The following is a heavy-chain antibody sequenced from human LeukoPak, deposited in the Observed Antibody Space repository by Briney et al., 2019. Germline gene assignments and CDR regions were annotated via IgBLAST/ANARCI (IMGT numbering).Heavy chain of an antibody. Sequence: ASVKVSCKASGYTFTSYAMHWVRQAPGQRLEWMGWINAGNGNTKYSQKFQGRVTITRDTSASTAYMELSSLRSEDTAVYYCARWDILTGYYPSLDYWGQGTLVTVSS. CDR3: ARWDILTGYYPSLDY. J-gene: IGHJ4*02. V-gene: IGHV1-3*01. D-gene: IGHD3-9*01. CDR1: GYTFTSYA. CDR2: INAGNGNT.